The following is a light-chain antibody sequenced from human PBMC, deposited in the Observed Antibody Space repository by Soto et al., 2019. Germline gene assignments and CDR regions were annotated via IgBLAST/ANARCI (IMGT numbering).Light chain of an antibody. V-gene: IGKV3-15*01. CDR2: GAS. CDR1: QSVSSY. Sequence: EIVMTQSPGTLSVSPGERASLSCRASQSVSSYLAWYQQKPGQAPRLLIYGASTRATGIPAKFSGGGSGTEFTLTISSLQSEDFAIYYCQQYKNGWTFGQGTKVDI. CDR3: QQYKNGWT. J-gene: IGKJ1*01.